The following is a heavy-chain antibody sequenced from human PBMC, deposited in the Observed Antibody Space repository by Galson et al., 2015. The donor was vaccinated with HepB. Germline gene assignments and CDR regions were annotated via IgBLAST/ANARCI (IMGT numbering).Heavy chain of an antibody. D-gene: IGHD5-12*01. CDR2: IRWDGGET. CDR1: GFSFDDYT. V-gene: IGHV3-43*01. CDR3: VKGAANSGYADLIYFDY. Sequence: SLRLSCAASGFSFDDYTMHWVRQAPGKGLEWVSLIRWDGGETYYAESVKGRFTISRDDSKKSLFLQMNNLRTEDTALYYCVKGAANSGYADLIYFDYWGRGTLVTVSS. J-gene: IGHJ4*02.